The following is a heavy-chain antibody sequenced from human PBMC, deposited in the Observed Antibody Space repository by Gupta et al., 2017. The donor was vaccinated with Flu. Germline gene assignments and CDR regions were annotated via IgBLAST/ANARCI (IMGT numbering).Heavy chain of an antibody. J-gene: IGHJ5*02. D-gene: IGHD2-2*01. CDR3: ARVLVVPAAKTPGWFDP. Sequence: QVQLVQSGAEVKKPGSSVKVSCKASGGTFSSYAISWVRQAPGQGLEWMGGIIPIFGTANYAQKFQGRVTITADESTSTAYMELSSLRSEDTAVYYCARVLVVPAAKTPGWFDPWGQGTLVTVSS. CDR1: GGTFSSYA. CDR2: IIPIFGTA. V-gene: IGHV1-69*01.